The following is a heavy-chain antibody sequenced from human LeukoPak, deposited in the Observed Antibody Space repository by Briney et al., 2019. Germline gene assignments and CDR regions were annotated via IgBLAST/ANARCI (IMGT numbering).Heavy chain of an antibody. V-gene: IGHV4-4*07. D-gene: IGHD2/OR15-2a*01. CDR1: GGSISSYY. J-gene: IGHJ5*02. CDR3: ARAVTNQSKYRKGNWFDP. CDR2: IYTSGST. Sequence: SETLSLTCTVSGGSISSYYWSWFRQPAGKGLEWIGRIYTSGSTNYNPSLKSRVTMSVDTSKNQFSLKLSSVTAADTAVYYCARAVTNQSKYRKGNWFDPWGQGTLVTVSS.